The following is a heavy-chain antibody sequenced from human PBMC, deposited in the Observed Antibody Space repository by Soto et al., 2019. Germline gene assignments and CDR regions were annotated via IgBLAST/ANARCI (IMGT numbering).Heavy chain of an antibody. V-gene: IGHV4-61*08. D-gene: IGHD3-22*01. Sequence: QVQLQESGPGLVKPSETLSLTCFVSGGSVSSSAHHWSWIRQPPGKGLEWIGYIYYSGSTNYNPSRKIQYTISMDRSRSPLSMRLRSVTAADTAVYYCLTEYYHTINSAKIDGGQGTLVNVSS. J-gene: IGHJ4*02. CDR2: IYYSGST. CDR1: GGSVSSSAHH. CDR3: LTEYYHTINSAKID.